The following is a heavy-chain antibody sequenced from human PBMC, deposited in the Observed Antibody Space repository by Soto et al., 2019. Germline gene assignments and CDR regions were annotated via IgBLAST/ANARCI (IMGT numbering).Heavy chain of an antibody. Sequence: GASVKVSCKASGYTFTSYGISWVRQAPGQGLEWMGWISAYNGNTNYAQKLQGRVTMTTDTSTSTAYMELRSLRSDDTAVYYCARAYGDYGFVRYWYFDLWGRGTLVTVSS. D-gene: IGHD4-17*01. CDR1: GYTFTSYG. V-gene: IGHV1-18*01. CDR3: ARAYGDYGFVRYWYFDL. J-gene: IGHJ2*01. CDR2: ISAYNGNT.